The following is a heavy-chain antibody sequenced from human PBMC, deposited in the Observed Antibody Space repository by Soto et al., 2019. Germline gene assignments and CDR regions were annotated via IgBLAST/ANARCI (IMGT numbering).Heavy chain of an antibody. CDR3: ARDAPGVAPY. J-gene: IGHJ4*02. D-gene: IGHD2-15*01. V-gene: IGHV4-31*03. CDR1: GGSINSGDSY. Sequence: QVQLQESGPGLVRPSQTLSLTCTVPGGSINSGDSYWNWIRQHPEKGLEWIGYINYRGSTFYNPYLNSRIIISVDTSKNQLALSLSSVTAADTAVYYCARDAPGVAPYWGQGTLVTVSS. CDR2: INYRGST.